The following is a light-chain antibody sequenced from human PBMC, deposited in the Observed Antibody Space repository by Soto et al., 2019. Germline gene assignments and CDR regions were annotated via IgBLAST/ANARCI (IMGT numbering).Light chain of an antibody. J-gene: IGKJ2*01. CDR1: QTVRNNY. CDR2: DAS. CDR3: HQSYSFPQT. Sequence: EFVLTQSPGTLSLSPGERATLSCRASQTVRNNYLAWYQQKPGQAPRLLIYDASSRATGIPDRFSGGGSGTDFTLTISSLQPEDFATYYCHQSYSFPQTFGQGTKLEIK. V-gene: IGKV3D-20*02.